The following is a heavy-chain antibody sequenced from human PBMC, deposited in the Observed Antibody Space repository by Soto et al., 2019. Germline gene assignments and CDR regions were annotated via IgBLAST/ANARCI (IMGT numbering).Heavy chain of an antibody. Sequence: EVQLVESGGDLVKPGGSLRLSCAASGFTFSNVRMHWVRQAPGKGLEWVGLIKSKTDGGTTDYAAPVRGRFTISRDDSKNTLYLQVDSLKTEDTAVYYCTTGVGQWLVRDSWGQGILVTVSS. CDR2: IKSKTDGGTT. V-gene: IGHV3-15*07. CDR3: TTGVGQWLVRDS. J-gene: IGHJ4*02. CDR1: GFTFSNVR. D-gene: IGHD6-19*01.